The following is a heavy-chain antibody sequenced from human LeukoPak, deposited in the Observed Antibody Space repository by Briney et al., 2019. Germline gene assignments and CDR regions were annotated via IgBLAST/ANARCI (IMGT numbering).Heavy chain of an antibody. V-gene: IGHV3-7*01. CDR3: ARDLGHYYDSRGYLYYFDY. CDR1: GFLFSSYW. CDR2: IKQGGSEK. D-gene: IGHD3-22*01. Sequence: PGGSLRLSCAPSGFLFSSYWMRWVRQAPGKGPEWVANIKQGGSEKHYVRSVKGRFTISRDNAKNSLYLQMNSLRAEDTAVYYCARDLGHYYDSRGYLYYFDYWGQGTLVTVSS. J-gene: IGHJ4*02.